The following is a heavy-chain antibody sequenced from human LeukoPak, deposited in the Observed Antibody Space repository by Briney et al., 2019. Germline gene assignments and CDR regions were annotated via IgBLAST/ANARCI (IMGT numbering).Heavy chain of an antibody. CDR3: ARGIVVVPAAYDY. Sequence: RGESLKISCKGSGYSFTSYWIGWVRQMPGKGLEWMGIIYPGDSDTRYSPSFQCQVTISADKSISTAYLQWSSLKASDTAMYYCARGIVVVPAAYDYWGQGTLVTVSS. D-gene: IGHD2-2*01. J-gene: IGHJ4*02. CDR1: GYSFTSYW. CDR2: IYPGDSDT. V-gene: IGHV5-51*01.